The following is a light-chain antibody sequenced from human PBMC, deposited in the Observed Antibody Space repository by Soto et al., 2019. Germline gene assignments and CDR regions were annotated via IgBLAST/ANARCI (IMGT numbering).Light chain of an antibody. Sequence: AIQMTQFPSSLSASVRDIVTITCRASQGIRNDLGWYQQKPGKAPKLLIYAASNLQSGVPSRFRGSRSGTEFTLTVSSLQPEDFATYYCLQDHDDSWTFGQGTKVDIK. CDR2: AAS. J-gene: IGKJ1*01. CDR3: LQDHDDSWT. CDR1: QGIRND. V-gene: IGKV1-6*01.